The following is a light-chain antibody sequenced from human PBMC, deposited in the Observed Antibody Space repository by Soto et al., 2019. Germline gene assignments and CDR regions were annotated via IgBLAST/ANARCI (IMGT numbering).Light chain of an antibody. V-gene: IGKV3-15*01. CDR3: QQYNNWPQT. CDR1: QSLSNN. CDR2: GAS. Sequence: VLTQAPPTLSVSPGERATLSWRASQSLSNNVAWYQLKDGQVPRLVIYGASTRATGIPARFSGSGSGTEFTLTISSLQSEDFAVYHCQQYNNWPQTFGQGTKVDI. J-gene: IGKJ1*01.